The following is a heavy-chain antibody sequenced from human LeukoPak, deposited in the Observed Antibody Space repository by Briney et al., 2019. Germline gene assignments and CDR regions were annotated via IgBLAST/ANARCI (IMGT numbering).Heavy chain of an antibody. CDR2: TYYRSTWYN. V-gene: IGHV6-1*01. CDR1: GDSVSSNSVT. CDR3: ARRLTQYDCFDP. J-gene: IGHJ5*02. Sequence: SQTLSLTCAISGDSVSSNSVTWNWIRQSPTRGLEWLGRTYYRSTWYNDYAVSVRGRITVNPDTSKNQFSLHLNSVTPEDTAVYYCARRLTQYDCFDPWGQGILVTVSS. D-gene: IGHD2-2*01.